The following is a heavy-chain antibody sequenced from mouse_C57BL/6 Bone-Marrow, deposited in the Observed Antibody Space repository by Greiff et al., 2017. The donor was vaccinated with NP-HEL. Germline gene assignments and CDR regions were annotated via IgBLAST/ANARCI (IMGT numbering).Heavy chain of an antibody. CDR2: ISNGGGST. V-gene: IGHV5-12*01. J-gene: IGHJ3*01. CDR3: ARHGPSDSSGYDD. CDR1: GFTFSDYY. Sequence: EVKVEESGGGLVQPGGSLKLSCAASGFTFSDYYMYWVRQTPEKRLEWVAYISNGGGSTYYPDTVKGRFTISRDNAKNPLYLQMSRLKSEDTAMYYCARHGPSDSSGYDDWGQGTLVTVSA. D-gene: IGHD3-2*02.